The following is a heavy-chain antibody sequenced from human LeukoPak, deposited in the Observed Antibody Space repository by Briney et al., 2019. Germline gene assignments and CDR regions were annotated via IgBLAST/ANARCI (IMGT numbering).Heavy chain of an antibody. CDR3: ARGLNDPLQIDH. Sequence: GGSLRLSCTSSGFSLGDYVLNWVRQAPGKGLEWVGFIRIKTYGDGKTTEYAASVRGRFTISRDDSKNIAYLQMNSMRTEDTGVYYCARGLNDPLQIDHWGQGTLVTVSS. J-gene: IGHJ4*02. D-gene: IGHD1-1*01. V-gene: IGHV3-49*04. CDR2: IRIKTYGDGKTT. CDR1: GFSLGDYV.